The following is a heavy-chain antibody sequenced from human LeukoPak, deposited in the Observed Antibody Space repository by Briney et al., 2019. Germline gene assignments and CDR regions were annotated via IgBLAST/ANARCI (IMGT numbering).Heavy chain of an antibody. D-gene: IGHD6-13*01. V-gene: IGHV3-7*01. CDR3: ARGGTSGYSSSLHFWGGNYYFDY. CDR1: AFTFSSYG. J-gene: IGHJ4*02. Sequence: PGRSLRLSCPPAAFTFSSYGMSCARQAPGKGLGWVANIMQDGNDNNYVDSVRGRFTITRDNAKNSLYLQMNSLRAEDTAVYYCARGGTSGYSSSLHFWGGNYYFDYWGQGTLVTVSS. CDR2: IMQDGNDN.